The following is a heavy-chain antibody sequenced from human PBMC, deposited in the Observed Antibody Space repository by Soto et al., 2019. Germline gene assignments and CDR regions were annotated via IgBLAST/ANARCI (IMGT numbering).Heavy chain of an antibody. CDR2: ISASGSTI. J-gene: IGHJ4*02. D-gene: IGHD3-10*01. V-gene: IGHV3-11*01. Sequence: QVQLVESGGGLVKPGGSLRLSCAASGFTLSDYYMSWIRQAPGKGLEWVSYISASGSTIYYADSVKGRFTFSKDDAKNSLYPQMNSLRAEDTAAYYCAREEWFGVDYWGQGTLVTVSS. CDR3: AREEWFGVDY. CDR1: GFTLSDYY.